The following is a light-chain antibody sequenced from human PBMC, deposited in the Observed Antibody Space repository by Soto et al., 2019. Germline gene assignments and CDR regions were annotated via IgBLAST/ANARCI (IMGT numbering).Light chain of an antibody. V-gene: IGKV3-20*01. CDR1: QTVSSNY. Sequence: EIVLTQSPGTLSLSPGERATLSCRASQTVSSNYLAWYQQKPGQAPRLLIYAASTRATGIPDRFSGNGSGTDFTLSISRLEPEDFAVYYCQLYGTSPKPFGQGTKVDIK. J-gene: IGKJ1*01. CDR3: QLYGTSPKP. CDR2: AAS.